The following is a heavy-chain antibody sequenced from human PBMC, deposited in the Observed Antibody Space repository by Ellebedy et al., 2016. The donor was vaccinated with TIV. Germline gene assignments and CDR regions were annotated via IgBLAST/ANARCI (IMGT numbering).Heavy chain of an antibody. CDR2: ISWNSGSI. CDR3: AKDSGIIAVARPGGSMDV. J-gene: IGHJ6*02. Sequence: GGSLRLSXAASGFTFDDYAMHWVRQAPGKGLEWVSGISWNSGSIGYADSVKGRFTISRDNAKNSLYLQMNSLRAEDTALYYCAKDSGIIAVARPGGSMDVWGQGTTVTVSS. D-gene: IGHD6-19*01. V-gene: IGHV3-9*01. CDR1: GFTFDDYA.